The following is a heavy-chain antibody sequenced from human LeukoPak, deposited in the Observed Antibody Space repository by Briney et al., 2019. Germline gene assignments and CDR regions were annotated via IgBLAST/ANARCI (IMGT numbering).Heavy chain of an antibody. CDR3: ARGLGGSGSYYPRARGNWFDP. V-gene: IGHV4-34*01. D-gene: IGHD3-10*01. J-gene: IGHJ5*02. Sequence: SETLSLTCAVYGGSFSGYYCSWIRQPPGKGLEWIGEINHSGSTNYNPSLKSRATISVDTSKNQFSLKLSSVTAADTAVYYCARGLGGSGSYYPRARGNWFDPWGQGTLVTVSS. CDR2: INHSGST. CDR1: GGSFSGYY.